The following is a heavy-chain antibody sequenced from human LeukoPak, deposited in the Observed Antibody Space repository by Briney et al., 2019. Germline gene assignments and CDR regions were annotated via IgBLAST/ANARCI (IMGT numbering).Heavy chain of an antibody. V-gene: IGHV1-2*02. J-gene: IGHJ5*02. CDR2: INPDSGGT. Sequence: ASVKVSCKASGYTFSGYYMHWVRQAPGQGLEWMGWINPDSGGTNYGQNFQGRVTMTRDTSISTAYMELSRLRSDDTAVYYCAITLWFGEGNNWFDPWGQGTLVTVSS. CDR1: GYTFSGYY. D-gene: IGHD3-10*01. CDR3: AITLWFGEGNNWFDP.